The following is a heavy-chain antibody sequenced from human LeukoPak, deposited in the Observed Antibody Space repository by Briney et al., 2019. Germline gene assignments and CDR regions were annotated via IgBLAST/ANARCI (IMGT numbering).Heavy chain of an antibody. J-gene: IGHJ4*02. D-gene: IGHD6-19*01. Sequence: PGGSLRLSCAASGFTFSSYWMLWVRQAPGKGLVWVSRINSDGSSTSYADSVKGRFTISRDNAKNTLYLQMNSLRADDTAVYYCAREGLHSSDWDYWGQGTLVTVSS. CDR1: GFTFSSYW. CDR3: AREGLHSSDWDY. CDR2: INSDGSST. V-gene: IGHV3-74*01.